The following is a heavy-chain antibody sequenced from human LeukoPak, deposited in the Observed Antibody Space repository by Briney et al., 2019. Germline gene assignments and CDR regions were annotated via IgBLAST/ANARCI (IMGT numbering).Heavy chain of an antibody. D-gene: IGHD6-19*01. CDR2: IYYSGST. CDR3: ARQKWLVHNWFDP. Sequence: PSETLSLTCTVSGYSISSGYYWGWIRQPPGKGLEWIGSIYYSGSTYYNPSLKSRVTISVDTSKNQFSLKLRSVTAADTAVYYCARQKWLVHNWFDPWGQGTLVTVSS. CDR1: GYSISSGYY. J-gene: IGHJ5*02. V-gene: IGHV4-38-2*02.